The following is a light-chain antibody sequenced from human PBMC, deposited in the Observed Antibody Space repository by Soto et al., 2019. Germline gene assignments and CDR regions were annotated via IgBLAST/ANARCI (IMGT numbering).Light chain of an antibody. CDR3: QHYSRSPKT. CDR2: GAS. J-gene: IGKJ1*01. Sequence: EFGFRQPAGTVSLSQGESATLSCRASQIVNTFYLAWYQQKPGQPPRLLIYGASTRATGIPARFSGSGSGTEVTLTISSRLAPEVSVYYYRQHYSRSPKTFGQGTKVDIK. V-gene: IGKV3-20*01. CDR1: QIVNTFY.